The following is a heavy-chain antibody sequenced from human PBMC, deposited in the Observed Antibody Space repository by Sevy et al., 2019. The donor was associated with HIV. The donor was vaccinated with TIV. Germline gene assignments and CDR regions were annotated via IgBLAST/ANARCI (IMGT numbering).Heavy chain of an antibody. J-gene: IGHJ4*02. V-gene: IGHV3-21*01. CDR1: GFTFSSYS. CDR2: VSSSSDYI. D-gene: IGHD6-13*01. CDR3: AKSWGSITAAGLDY. Sequence: GGSLRLSCVASGFTFSSYSMHWVRQAPGKGLEWVSSVSSSSDYIYYAYSVKGRFTISRDNAKNSLYLQMNSLRAEDTAVYYCAKSWGSITAAGLDYWGQGTLVTASS.